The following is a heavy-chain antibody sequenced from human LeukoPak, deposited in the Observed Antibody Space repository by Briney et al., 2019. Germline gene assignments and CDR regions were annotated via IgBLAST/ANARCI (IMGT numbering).Heavy chain of an antibody. J-gene: IGHJ6*02. CDR3: ARVPARYYYGMDV. CDR2: INAGNGNT. V-gene: IGHV1-3*01. Sequence: ASVKVSCKASGYTFTSYAMHWVRPAPGQRLEWVGWINAGNGNTKYSQKFQGRVTITRDTSASTAYMELSSLRSEDTAVYYCARVPARYYYGMDVWGQGTTVTVSS. D-gene: IGHD6-6*01. CDR1: GYTFTSYA.